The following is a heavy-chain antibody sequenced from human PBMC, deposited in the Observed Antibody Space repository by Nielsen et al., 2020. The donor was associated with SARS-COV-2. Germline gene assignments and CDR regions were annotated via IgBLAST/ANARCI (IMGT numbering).Heavy chain of an antibody. Sequence: GESLKISCTTSGFTLSSYGMHWVRQAPGKGLEWVSAISGSGGSTYYADSVKGRFTISRDNSKNTLYLQMNSLRAEDTAVYYWAKVAGTGYFQHWGQGTLVTVSS. J-gene: IGHJ1*01. V-gene: IGHV3-23*01. CDR1: GFTLSSYG. CDR2: ISGSGGST. D-gene: IGHD6-19*01. CDR3: AKVAGTGYFQH.